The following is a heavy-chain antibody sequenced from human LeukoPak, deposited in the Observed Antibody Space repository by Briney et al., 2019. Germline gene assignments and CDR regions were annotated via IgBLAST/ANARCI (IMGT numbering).Heavy chain of an antibody. CDR3: AKDVARDTMVRGVGGWFDP. CDR2: ISGSGGST. J-gene: IGHJ5*02. CDR1: GFTFSGYW. V-gene: IGHV3-23*01. D-gene: IGHD3-10*01. Sequence: PGGSLRLSCAASGFTFSGYWMSWVRQAPGKGLEWVSAISGSGGSTYYADSVKGRFTISRDNSKNTLYLQMNSLRAEDTAVYYCAKDVARDTMVRGVGGWFDPWGQGTLVTVSS.